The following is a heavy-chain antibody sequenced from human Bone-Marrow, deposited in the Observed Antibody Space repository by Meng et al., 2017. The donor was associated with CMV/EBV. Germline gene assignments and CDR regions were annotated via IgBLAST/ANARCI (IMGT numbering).Heavy chain of an antibody. V-gene: IGHV3-21*01. CDR3: ARVKGMGAFDI. CDR1: GFTFSSYS. J-gene: IGHJ3*02. CDR2: ISSSSSYI. Sequence: GGSLRLSCAASGFTFSSYSMNWVRQAPGKGLEWVSSISSSSSYIYYADSVKGRFTISRDNAKNSLYLQMNSLRAEDTAVYYCARVKGMGAFDIWGQGTIVTVSS. D-gene: IGHD6-13*01.